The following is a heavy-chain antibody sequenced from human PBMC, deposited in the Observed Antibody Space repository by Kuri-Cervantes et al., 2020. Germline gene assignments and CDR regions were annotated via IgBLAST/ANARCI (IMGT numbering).Heavy chain of an antibody. D-gene: IGHD3-16*01. J-gene: IGHJ4*02. V-gene: IGHV4-39*01. Sequence: GSLRLSCTVSGGSISSSSYYWDWIRQTPGKGLEWIGSIYLSRSGHYSTLYNPSLKNRVTISVDTSNNQFSLRLTSVAATDTAVYYCARHIDLREREVSDYFDYWGQGISVTVSS. CDR2: IYLSRSGHYST. CDR1: GGSISSSSYY. CDR3: ARHIDLREREVSDYFDY.